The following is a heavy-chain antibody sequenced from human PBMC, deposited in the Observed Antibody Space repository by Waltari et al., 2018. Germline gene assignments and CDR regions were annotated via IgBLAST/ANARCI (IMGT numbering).Heavy chain of an antibody. Sequence: EGQLVESGGGLVQPGRSLRLSGKGYGFTFSDYDLSWVRQAPGKGLEWVAFIRSKPYGETTEYAASVRGRFTISRDDSENFAYLEMNSLKSEDTALYYCTSGRWLANFDDWGQGALVTVSS. CDR1: GFTFSDYD. V-gene: IGHV3-49*04. D-gene: IGHD6-19*01. J-gene: IGHJ4*02. CDR3: TSGRWLANFDD. CDR2: IRSKPYGETT.